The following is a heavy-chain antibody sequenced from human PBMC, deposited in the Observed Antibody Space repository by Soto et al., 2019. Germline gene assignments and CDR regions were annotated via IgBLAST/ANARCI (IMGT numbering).Heavy chain of an antibody. Sequence: QVQLVQSGAEVKKPGASVKVSCKASGYTFTSYAMHWVRQAPGQRLEWMGWINAGNGNTKYSQKFQGRVTITRDTSASTDYMELSSLRSEDTAVYYCARAGEGYYDSSGYYLDPWGQATLVTVSS. CDR3: ARAGEGYYDSSGYYLDP. CDR2: INAGNGNT. D-gene: IGHD3-22*01. J-gene: IGHJ5*02. V-gene: IGHV1-3*01. CDR1: GYTFTSYA.